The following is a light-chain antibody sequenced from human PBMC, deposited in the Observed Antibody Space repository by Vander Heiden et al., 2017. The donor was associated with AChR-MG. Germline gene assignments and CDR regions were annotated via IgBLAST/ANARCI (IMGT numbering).Light chain of an antibody. CDR3: QQRSKWPLT. CDR2: DAS. Sequence: EIVLTQSPATLSLSPGEKATLSCRASQSISSHLAWYQQRPGQAPRLLIYDASNRATGIPARFSGSGSGTDFSLSISTLEPEDSAVYYCQQRSKWPLTFGGRTKVEIK. J-gene: IGKJ4*01. V-gene: IGKV3-11*01. CDR1: QSISSH.